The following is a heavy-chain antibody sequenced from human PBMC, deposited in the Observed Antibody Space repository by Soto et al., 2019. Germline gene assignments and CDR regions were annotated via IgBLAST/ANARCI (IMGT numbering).Heavy chain of an antibody. CDR3: ARDEDGEGSYYAHFSF. CDR2: IRSSDSYI. D-gene: IGHD3-10*01. V-gene: IGHV3-21*01. J-gene: IGHJ4*02. CDR1: GFPFGPST. Sequence: EVQLVESGGGLVKPGGSLRLSCEASGFPFGPSTMIWFRQAPGKGLEWVSPIRSSDSYINYADSVRGRFTISRDNAKNSMYLQMNSLRAEDTAVYYCARDEDGEGSYYAHFSFWGQGTLVTVAS.